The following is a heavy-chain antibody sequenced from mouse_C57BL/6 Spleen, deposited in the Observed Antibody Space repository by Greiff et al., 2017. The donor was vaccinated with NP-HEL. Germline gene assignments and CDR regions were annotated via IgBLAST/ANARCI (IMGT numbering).Heavy chain of an antibody. V-gene: IGHV5-16*01. CDR3: ARGNGYLYYAMDY. J-gene: IGHJ4*01. D-gene: IGHD2-2*01. CDR2: INYDGSST. CDR1: GFTFSDYY. Sequence: EVMLVESEGGLVQPGSSMKLSCTASGFTFSDYYMAWVRQVPEKGLEWVANINYDGSSTYYLDSLKSRFIISRDNAKNILYLQMSSLKSEDTATYYCARGNGYLYYAMDYWGQGTSVTVSS.